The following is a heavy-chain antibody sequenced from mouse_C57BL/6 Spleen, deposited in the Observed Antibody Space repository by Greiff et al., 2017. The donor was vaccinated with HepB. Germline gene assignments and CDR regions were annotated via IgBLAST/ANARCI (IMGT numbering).Heavy chain of an antibody. J-gene: IGHJ3*01. CDR1: GYAFTNYL. CDR2: INPGSGGT. CDR3: ARSDYYGSSLLFAY. D-gene: IGHD1-1*01. V-gene: IGHV1-54*01. Sequence: QVQLKQSGAELVRPGTSVKVSCKASGYAFTNYLIEWVKQRPGQGLEWIGVINPGSGGTNYNEKFKGKATLTADKSSSTAYMQLSSLTSEDSAVYFCARSDYYGSSLLFAYWGQGTLVTVSA.